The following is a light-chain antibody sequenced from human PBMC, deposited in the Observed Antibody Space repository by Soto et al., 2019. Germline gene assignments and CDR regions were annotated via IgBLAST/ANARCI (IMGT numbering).Light chain of an antibody. CDR1: QSVSSK. V-gene: IGKV3-15*01. CDR2: SAS. Sequence: EIVMTQFPATLSVSPGERATLSCRASQSVSSKLALYQQRPGQAPRLLIYSASTRATGIPARFSGSGSGTEFTLTISSLQSEDFAVYYCHQYNHWLTWTFGQGTKVDIK. CDR3: HQYNHWLTWT. J-gene: IGKJ1*01.